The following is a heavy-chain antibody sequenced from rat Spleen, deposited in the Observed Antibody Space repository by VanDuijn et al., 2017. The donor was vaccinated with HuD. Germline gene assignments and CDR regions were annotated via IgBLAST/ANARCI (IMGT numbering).Heavy chain of an antibody. CDR1: GFSLSSNG. CDR3: ARLYSGDGY. Sequence: QVQLKESGPGLVQPSQTLSLTCTVSGFSLSSNGVSWVRQPPGKGLEWIAAISSGGNTYYNSVLKSRLSISRDTSKSQVFLKMNSLQTEDTAMYFCARLYSGDGYWGQGVMVTVSS. V-gene: IGHV2S12*01. D-gene: IGHD1-1*01. J-gene: IGHJ2*01. CDR2: ISSGGNT.